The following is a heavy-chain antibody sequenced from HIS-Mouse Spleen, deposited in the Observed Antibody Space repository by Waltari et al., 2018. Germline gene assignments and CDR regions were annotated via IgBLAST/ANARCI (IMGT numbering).Heavy chain of an antibody. D-gene: IGHD6-13*01. V-gene: IGHV4-39*07. CDR1: GCSISSSSYY. J-gene: IGHJ2*01. CDR3: AREIPYNSSWYDWYFDL. CDR2: IYYSGST. Sequence: QLQLQESGPGLVKPSETLSLTCTVSGCSISSSSYYWGWIRQPPGKGLEWIGSIYYSGSTYYNPSLKSRVTISVDTSKNQFSLKLSSVTAADTAVYYCAREIPYNSSWYDWYFDLWGRGTLVTVSS.